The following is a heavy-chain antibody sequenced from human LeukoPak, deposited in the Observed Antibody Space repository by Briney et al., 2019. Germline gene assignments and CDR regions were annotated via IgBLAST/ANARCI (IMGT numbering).Heavy chain of an antibody. V-gene: IGHV3-21*01. D-gene: IGHD2-2*01. CDR2: ITSSSSYI. Sequence: GGSLRLSCAASGFTFSSYGMSWVRQAPGKGLEWVSSITSSSSYIYYADSVKGRFTISRDNAKNSLYLQMNSLRAEDTAVYYCATLTNPRPYYMDVWGKGTTVTISS. J-gene: IGHJ6*03. CDR1: GFTFSSYG. CDR3: ATLTNPRPYYMDV.